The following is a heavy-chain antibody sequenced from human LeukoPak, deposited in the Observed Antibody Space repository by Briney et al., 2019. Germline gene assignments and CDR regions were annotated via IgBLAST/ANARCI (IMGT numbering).Heavy chain of an antibody. CDR1: GYTFTSYD. V-gene: IGHV1-69*05. Sequence: SVKVSCKASGYTFTSYDINWVRQATGQGLEWMGGIIPIFGTANYAQKFQGRVTITTDESTSTAYMELSSLRSEDTAVYYCARGGYYGSGSSYYYYYYMDVWGKGTTVTVSS. CDR2: IIPIFGTA. J-gene: IGHJ6*03. CDR3: ARGGYYGSGSSYYYYYYMDV. D-gene: IGHD3-10*01.